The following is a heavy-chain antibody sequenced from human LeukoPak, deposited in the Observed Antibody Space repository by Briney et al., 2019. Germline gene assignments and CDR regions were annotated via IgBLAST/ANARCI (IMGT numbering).Heavy chain of an antibody. J-gene: IGHJ5*02. Sequence: SETLSLTCTVSGGSISSGGYYWSWIRQPPGKGLEWIGYIYHSGSTYYNPSLKSRVTISVDRSKNQFSLKLSSVTAADTAVYYCARAVVYCSSTSCYFNWFDPWGQGTLVTVSS. CDR3: ARAVVYCSSTSCYFNWFDP. D-gene: IGHD2-2*01. CDR1: GGSISSGGYY. CDR2: IYHSGST. V-gene: IGHV4-30-2*01.